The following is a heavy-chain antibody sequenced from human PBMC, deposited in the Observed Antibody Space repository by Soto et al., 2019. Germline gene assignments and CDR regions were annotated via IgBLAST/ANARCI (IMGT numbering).Heavy chain of an antibody. V-gene: IGHV1-18*01. CDR1: GYTFTSYG. CDR3: ARTVAAAGNWFDP. CDR2: ISAYIGNT. D-gene: IGHD6-13*01. J-gene: IGHJ5*02. Sequence: ASVKVSCKASGYTFTSYGISWVRQAPGQGLEWMVWISAYIGNTDYAQKLQGRVTMTTDTSTSTAYMELRSLRSDDTAVYYCARTVAAAGNWFDPWGQGTLVTVSS.